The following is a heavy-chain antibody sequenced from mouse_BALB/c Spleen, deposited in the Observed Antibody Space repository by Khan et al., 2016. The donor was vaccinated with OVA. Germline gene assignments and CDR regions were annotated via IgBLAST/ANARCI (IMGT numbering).Heavy chain of an antibody. D-gene: IGHD6-1*01. V-gene: IGHV9-3-1*01. CDR1: GYTFTNYG. CDR3: ARSASYWFCDV. Sequence: QIQLVQSGPELKKPGETVKISCKASGYTFTNYGMTWVKQAPGKGLKWMGWINTYTGEPTYADDFKGRFAFSLETSANTAYLQINNLKNEDTATYFCARSASYWFCDVWGAGTTVTVSS. J-gene: IGHJ1*01. CDR2: INTYTGEP.